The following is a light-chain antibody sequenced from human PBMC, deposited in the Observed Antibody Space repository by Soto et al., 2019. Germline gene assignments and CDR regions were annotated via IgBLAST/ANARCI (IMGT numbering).Light chain of an antibody. V-gene: IGKV3-20*01. CDR1: QSVNSNY. J-gene: IGKJ2*01. CDR3: QQYGNSPPYT. CDR2: GAS. Sequence: EIVLTQSPGTLPLSPRERATLSCRVSQSVNSNYLAWYQQKPGLAPRLLIYGASSRATGIPDRFSGSGSGTDFTLTISRLEPEHLAVYFCQQYGNSPPYTFGQGTKVEIK.